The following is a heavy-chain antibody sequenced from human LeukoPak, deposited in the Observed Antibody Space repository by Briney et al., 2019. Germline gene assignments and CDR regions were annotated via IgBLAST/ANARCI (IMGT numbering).Heavy chain of an antibody. D-gene: IGHD3-22*01. J-gene: IGHJ4*02. CDR1: GYTFTSYD. CDR2: MNPNSGNT. CDR3: ARIPYYDSSGYYFAY. Sequence: ASVKVSCKASGYTFTSYDINWVRQAPGQGLEWMGWMNPNSGNTGYAQKFQGRVTMTRNTSISTAYMELSSLRSEDTAVYYCARIPYYDSSGYYFAYWGQGTLVTVSS. V-gene: IGHV1-8*01.